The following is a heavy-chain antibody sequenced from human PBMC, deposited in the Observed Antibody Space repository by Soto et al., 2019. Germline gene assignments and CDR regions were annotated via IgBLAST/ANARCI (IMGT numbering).Heavy chain of an antibody. V-gene: IGHV5-51*01. Sequence: GESLKISCKGSGYSFTSYWIGWVRQMPGKGLEWMGIIYPGDSDTRYSPSFQGQVTISADKSISTAYLQWSSLKASDTAMYYCARQLSDYYDSSGPSVHWFDPWGQGTLVTVSS. CDR2: IYPGDSDT. D-gene: IGHD3-22*01. CDR3: ARQLSDYYDSSGPSVHWFDP. CDR1: GYSFTSYW. J-gene: IGHJ5*02.